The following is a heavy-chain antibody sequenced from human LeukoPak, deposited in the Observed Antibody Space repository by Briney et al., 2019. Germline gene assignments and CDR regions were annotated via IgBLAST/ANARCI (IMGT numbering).Heavy chain of an antibody. CDR1: GDSVSNYY. CDR3: ARLNNGYGGNLRIDY. D-gene: IGHD4-23*01. Sequence: SETLSLTCTVSGDSVSNYYWSWMRQPPGKGLEWIGYISFSGSTNSNPSLKSRVTMLVDTSRNQFSLNLYSVTAADTAVYYCARLNNGYGGNLRIDYWGQGTLVTVSS. J-gene: IGHJ4*02. CDR2: ISFSGST. V-gene: IGHV4-59*08.